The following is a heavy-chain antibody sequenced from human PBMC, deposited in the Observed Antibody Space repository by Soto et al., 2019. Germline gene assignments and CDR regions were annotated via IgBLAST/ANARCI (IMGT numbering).Heavy chain of an antibody. V-gene: IGHV3-49*03. Sequence: PGGSLRLSCTASGFTFGDYAMSWFRQAPGKGLEWVGFIRSKAYGGTTEYAASVKGRFTISRDDSKSIAYLQMNSLKTEDKAVYYCTRVIAVAGTSLYYYYYGMDVWGKGTKVTVSS. CDR3: TRVIAVAGTSLYYYYYGMDV. J-gene: IGHJ6*04. CDR1: GFTFGDYA. D-gene: IGHD6-19*01. CDR2: IRSKAYGGTT.